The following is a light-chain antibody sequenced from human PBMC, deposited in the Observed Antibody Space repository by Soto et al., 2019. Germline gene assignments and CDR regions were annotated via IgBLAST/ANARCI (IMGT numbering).Light chain of an antibody. CDR1: SSDVGGYNS. V-gene: IGLV2-14*03. Sequence: QSALTQPASVSGSPGQSITISCTGTSSDVGGYNSVSWYQQHPGKAPKLIFSDVIYRPSGISNRFSASKSDNTAYLTISGLQAEDEADYYCSSYISDRTVFGGGTKLTVL. J-gene: IGLJ2*01. CDR3: SSYISDRTV. CDR2: DVI.